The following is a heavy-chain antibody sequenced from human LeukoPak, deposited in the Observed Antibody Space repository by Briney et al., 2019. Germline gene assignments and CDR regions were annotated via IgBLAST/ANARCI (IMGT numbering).Heavy chain of an antibody. J-gene: IGHJ4*02. Sequence: PGGSLRLSCAASGFTFSSYGMHWVRQAPGKGLEWVAVISYDGSNKYYADSVKGRFTISRDNSKNTLYLQMNSLRAEDTAVYYCANSQLRFLEWLVYWGQGTLVTVSS. D-gene: IGHD3-3*01. V-gene: IGHV3-30*18. CDR1: GFTFSSYG. CDR2: ISYDGSNK. CDR3: ANSQLRFLEWLVY.